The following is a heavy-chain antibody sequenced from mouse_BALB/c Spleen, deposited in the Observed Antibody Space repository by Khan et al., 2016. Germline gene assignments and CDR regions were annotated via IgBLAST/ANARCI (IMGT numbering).Heavy chain of an antibody. Sequence: QIQLVQSGPELKKPGETVKISCKASGYTFTDYSMHWVKQAPGKGLKWMGWINTETGEPTYADDFKGRFAFSLETSASTAYLQINNLKNEDTATXFCASVTPYAMDYWGQGTSVTVSS. J-gene: IGHJ4*01. CDR1: GYTFTDYS. CDR3: ASVTPYAMDY. D-gene: IGHD2-13*01. V-gene: IGHV9-2-1*01. CDR2: INTETGEP.